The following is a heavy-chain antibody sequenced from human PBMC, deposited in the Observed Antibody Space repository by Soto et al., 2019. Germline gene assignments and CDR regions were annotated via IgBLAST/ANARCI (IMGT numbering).Heavy chain of an antibody. J-gene: IGHJ4*02. V-gene: IGHV3-30*18. CDR2: ISHDGISK. CDR1: AFSLSSYG. CDR3: AKDGYLDTYYFDY. D-gene: IGHD3-9*01. Sequence: QVQLVESGGGVVQPGSSLTLSCAASAFSLSSYGFHWVRQSPGKGLEWVAFISHDGISKHYADSVKGRFSISRDDSENTLYVQMNSLRAEDTAVYYCAKDGYLDTYYFDYWGQGTLVTVSS.